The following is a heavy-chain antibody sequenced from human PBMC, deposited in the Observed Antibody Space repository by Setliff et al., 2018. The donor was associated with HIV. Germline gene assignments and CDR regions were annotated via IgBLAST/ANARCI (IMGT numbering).Heavy chain of an antibody. V-gene: IGHV1-18*01. D-gene: IGHD3-3*01. J-gene: IGHJ6*03. CDR2: ISAYNGNT. CDR3: ARAQLRFWGRNYCYMDV. CDR1: GYTFTSYG. Sequence: GASVKVSCKASGYTFTSYGISWVRQAPGQGLEWMGWISAYNGNTNYAQKLQGRVTMTTDTSTSTAYMELRSLRSDDTAVYYCARAQLRFWGRNYCYMDVWGKGTTVTVSS.